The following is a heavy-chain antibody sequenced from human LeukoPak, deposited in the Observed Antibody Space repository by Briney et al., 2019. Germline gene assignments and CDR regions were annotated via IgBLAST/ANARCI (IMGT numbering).Heavy chain of an antibody. CDR1: GGTFSSYA. D-gene: IGHD6-19*01. CDR2: IIPIFGTA. Sequence: GASVKVSCKASGGTFSSYAISWVRQAPGQGLEWMGGIIPIFGTANYAQKFQGRVTITADESTSTAYMELSSLRSEDTAVYYCARAYVGSSGWGAIDYWGQGTLVTVSS. CDR3: ARAYVGSSGWGAIDY. J-gene: IGHJ4*02. V-gene: IGHV1-69*13.